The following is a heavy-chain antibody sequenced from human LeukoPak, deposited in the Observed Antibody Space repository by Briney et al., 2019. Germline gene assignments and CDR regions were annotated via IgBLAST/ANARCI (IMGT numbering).Heavy chain of an antibody. Sequence: ASVKVSCKASGYTFTNYDINWVRQATGQGLEWEGWMNPNSGNTGYAQKFQGRVTITRNTPRSTAYMEVSSLRSEDTAVYYCARAPSWGTTGYSYYYMDVWGKGTTVTVSS. D-gene: IGHD4-11*01. CDR1: GYTFTNYD. CDR3: ARAPSWGTTGYSYYYMDV. V-gene: IGHV1-8*03. J-gene: IGHJ6*03. CDR2: MNPNSGNT.